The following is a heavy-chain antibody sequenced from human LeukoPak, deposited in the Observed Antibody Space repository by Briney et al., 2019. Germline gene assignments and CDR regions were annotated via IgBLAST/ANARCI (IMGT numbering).Heavy chain of an antibody. V-gene: IGHV3-23*01. CDR2: ISGSGGTT. J-gene: IGHJ4*02. CDR1: GFTFNNYA. CDR3: AKGARSSSWYLFDN. D-gene: IGHD6-13*01. Sequence: GGSLRLSCAASGFTFNNYAMSWVRQAPGKGLEWVSAISGSGGTTYYADSVKGRFTISRDNSKKTLFLQMNSLRAEDTAVYYCAKGARSSSWYLFDNWGQGTLVTVSS.